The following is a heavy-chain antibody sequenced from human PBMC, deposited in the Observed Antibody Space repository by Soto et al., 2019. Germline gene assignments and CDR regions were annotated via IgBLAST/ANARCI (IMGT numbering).Heavy chain of an antibody. J-gene: IGHJ5*02. CDR2: IYWDDDK. Sequence: SGPTLVNPTQTLTLTCTFSGFSLSTGGVGVGWIRQPPGKALEWLAVIYWDDDKRYSPSLKSRLTITKDTSKNQVVLTMTNMDPVDTATYYCAHRRSVLRYFDWLLLDWFDPWGQGTLVTVSS. V-gene: IGHV2-5*02. CDR1: GFSLSTGGVG. D-gene: IGHD3-9*01. CDR3: AHRRSVLRYFDWLLLDWFDP.